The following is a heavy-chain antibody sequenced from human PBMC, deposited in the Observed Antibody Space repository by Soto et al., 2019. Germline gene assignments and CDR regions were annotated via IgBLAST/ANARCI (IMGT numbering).Heavy chain of an antibody. CDR2: INHSGST. D-gene: IGHD2-21*01. CDR3: ARGKLLARRYYYYYGMDV. V-gene: IGHV4-34*01. CDR1: GGSISVRRYY. Sequence: SETLSLTCTVSGGSISVRRYYWTWIRQPPGKGLEWIGEINHSGSTNYNPSLKSRVTISVDTSKNQFSLKLSSVTAADTAVYYCARGKLLARRYYYYYGMDVWGQGTTVTVSS. J-gene: IGHJ6*02.